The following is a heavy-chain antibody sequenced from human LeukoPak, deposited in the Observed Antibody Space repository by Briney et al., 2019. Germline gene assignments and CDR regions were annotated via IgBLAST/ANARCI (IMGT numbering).Heavy chain of an antibody. CDR2: INAGNGNT. Sequence: ASVKVSCKASGYTFTSYAMHWVRQAHGQRLEWMGWINAGNGNTKYSQKFQGRVIITRDTSASTAYMELSSLRSEDTAVYYCARDPGITIFGVVIEGNWFDPWGQGTLVTVPS. CDR1: GYTFTSYA. CDR3: ARDPGITIFGVVIEGNWFDP. J-gene: IGHJ5*02. D-gene: IGHD3-3*01. V-gene: IGHV1-3*01.